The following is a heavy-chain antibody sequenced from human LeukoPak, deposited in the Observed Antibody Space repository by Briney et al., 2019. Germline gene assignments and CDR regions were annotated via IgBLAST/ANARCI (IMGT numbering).Heavy chain of an antibody. D-gene: IGHD1-1*01. J-gene: IGHJ5*02. CDR2: ISYSGST. Sequence: PSETLSLTCAVSGGSISSYYWSWIRQPPGKGLEWIGYISYSGSTNFNPSLKSRVTISVDTSKNQFSLKLSSVTAADTAVYYCAREGTAGTNLNWFDPWGQGTLVTVSS. CDR1: GGSISSYY. CDR3: AREGTAGTNLNWFDP. V-gene: IGHV4-59*01.